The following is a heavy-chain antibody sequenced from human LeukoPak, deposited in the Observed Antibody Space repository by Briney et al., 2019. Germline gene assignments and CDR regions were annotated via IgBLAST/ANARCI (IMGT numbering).Heavy chain of an antibody. CDR1: GFTFSSYS. V-gene: IGHV3-48*04. Sequence: GGSLRLSCAASGFTFSSYSMDWVRQAPGKGLEWVSYISSSSSTIYYADSVKGRFTISRDNAKNSLYLQMNSLRAEDTAVYYCWRGDKSSDSPNAFDVWGQGTMVTVSS. J-gene: IGHJ3*01. CDR2: ISSSSSTI. CDR3: WRGDKSSDSPNAFDV. D-gene: IGHD6-19*01.